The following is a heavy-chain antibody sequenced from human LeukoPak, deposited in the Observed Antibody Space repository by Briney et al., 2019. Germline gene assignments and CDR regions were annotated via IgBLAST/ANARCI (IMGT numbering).Heavy chain of an antibody. CDR2: ISGYNGNT. J-gene: IGHJ4*02. Sequence: VASVKVSCKASGYTFTSYGMTWVRQAPGQGLEWMGWISGYNGNTNYAQKLQGRVTMTTDTSTSTAYMELRSLRSDDTAVYYCARTGGDYGDYFHWGQGTLVTVSS. V-gene: IGHV1-18*01. D-gene: IGHD4-17*01. CDR1: GYTFTSYG. CDR3: ARTGGDYGDYFH.